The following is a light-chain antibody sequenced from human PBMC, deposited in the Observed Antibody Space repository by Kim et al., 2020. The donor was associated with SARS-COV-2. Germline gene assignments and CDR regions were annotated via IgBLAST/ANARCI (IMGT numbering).Light chain of an antibody. CDR1: NMRCKS. V-gene: IGLV3-21*04. J-gene: IGLJ1*01. CDR2: YDS. CDR3: QVWDSSSALPSV. Sequence: SYELTQPPSVSVAPGKTARITCGGNNMRCKSVHWYQQKPGQAPVLVIYYDSDRPSWIPERLFASHSGNSATLTISRVEAGDEADYYCQVWDSSSALPSVFGSGTKVTVL.